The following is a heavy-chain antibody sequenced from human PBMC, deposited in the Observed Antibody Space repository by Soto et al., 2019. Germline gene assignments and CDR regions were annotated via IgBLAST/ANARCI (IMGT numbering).Heavy chain of an antibody. CDR2: IYYSGST. CDR3: ARDGYSSGWGNRFDP. J-gene: IGHJ5*02. Sequence: PSETLSLTCTVSGGSISSSSYYWGWIRQPPGKGLEWIGSIYYSGSTYYNPSLKSRVTISVDTSKNQFSLKLSSVTAADTAVYYCARDGYSSGWGNRFDPWGQGTLVTVSS. V-gene: IGHV4-39*02. CDR1: GGSISSSSYY. D-gene: IGHD6-19*01.